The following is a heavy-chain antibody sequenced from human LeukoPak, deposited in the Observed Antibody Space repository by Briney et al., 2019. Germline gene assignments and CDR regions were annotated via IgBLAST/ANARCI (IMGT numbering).Heavy chain of an antibody. CDR2: ISSSSSTI. CDR3: AKSSSPMVRGVIDAFDI. J-gene: IGHJ3*02. Sequence: PGGSLRLSCAASGFTFSSYSMNWVRQAPGKGLEWVSYISSSSSTIYYADSVKGRFTISRDNAKNSLYLQMNSLRAEDTAVYYCAKSSSPMVRGVIDAFDIWGQGTMVTVSS. D-gene: IGHD3-10*01. V-gene: IGHV3-48*01. CDR1: GFTFSSYS.